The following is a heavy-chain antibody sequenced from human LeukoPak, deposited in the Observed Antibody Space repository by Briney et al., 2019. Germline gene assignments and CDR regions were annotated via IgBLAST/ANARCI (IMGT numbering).Heavy chain of an antibody. Sequence: ASVKVSCKASGYTFTSYDINWVRQATGQGLGWMGWMNPNSGNTGYAQKFQGRVTMTRNTSISTAYMELSSLRSEDTAVYYCARVLRATVAGLGYWGQGTLVTVSS. J-gene: IGHJ4*02. CDR2: MNPNSGNT. CDR1: GYTFTSYD. V-gene: IGHV1-8*01. D-gene: IGHD6-19*01. CDR3: ARVLRATVAGLGY.